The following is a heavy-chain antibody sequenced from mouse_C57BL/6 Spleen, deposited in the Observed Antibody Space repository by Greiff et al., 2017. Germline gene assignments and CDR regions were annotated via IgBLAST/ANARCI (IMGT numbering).Heavy chain of an antibody. CDR2: IYPGNSDT. J-gene: IGHJ2*01. Sequence: EVKLVESGTVLARPGASVKMSCKTSGYTFTSYWMHWVKQRPGHGLEWIGAIYPGNSDTSYNQKFKGKAKLTAVTSASTAYMELSSLTNEDSAVYYCTRQEGGRDYYGLFDYWGQGTTLTVSS. CDR3: TRQEGGRDYYGLFDY. CDR1: GYTFTSYW. D-gene: IGHD1-1*01. V-gene: IGHV1-5*01.